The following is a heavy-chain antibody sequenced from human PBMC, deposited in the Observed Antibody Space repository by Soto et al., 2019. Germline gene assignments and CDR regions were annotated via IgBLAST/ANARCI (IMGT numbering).Heavy chain of an antibody. CDR2: IKSKGDGGTA. Sequence: PGGSLSLSCAASEFTFSYTWMNWVRQAPGKGLEWVGRIKSKGDGGTADYATPVKDRSAISRDDLKKTLYLQMNSLKTEDSGGDCCGNLYGDYGGFDQWGQGTLVTVSS. D-gene: IGHD4-17*01. CDR3: GNLYGDYGGFDQ. J-gene: IGHJ4*02. CDR1: EFTFSYTW. V-gene: IGHV3-15*07.